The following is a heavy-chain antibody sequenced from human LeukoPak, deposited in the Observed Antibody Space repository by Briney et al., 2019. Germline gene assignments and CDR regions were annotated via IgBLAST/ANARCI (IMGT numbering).Heavy chain of an antibody. D-gene: IGHD2-15*01. CDR2: IRSNGGET. CDR3: AKGGYTTWFDP. V-gene: IGHV3-23*01. J-gene: IGHJ5*02. Sequence: GGSLRLSCAASGFTFSDYSMTWVRQAPGKGLEWVSNIRSNGGETFYADSVKGRFTISRDNSKNTLYLEMNSLRAEDTAVYYCAKGGYTTWFDPWGQGTLVTVSS. CDR1: GFTFSDYS.